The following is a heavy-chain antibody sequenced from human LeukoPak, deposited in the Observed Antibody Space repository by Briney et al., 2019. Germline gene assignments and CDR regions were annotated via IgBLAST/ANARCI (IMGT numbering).Heavy chain of an antibody. CDR1: GYSISSGYY. CDR3: ARLKYSSSWYDAFDI. D-gene: IGHD6-13*01. V-gene: IGHV4-38-2*01. J-gene: IGHJ3*02. CDR2: IYHSGST. Sequence: PSETLSLTCAVSGYSISSGYYWGWIRQPPGKGLEWIGSIYHSGSTYYNPSLKSRVTISVDTSKNQFSLKLSSVTAADTAVYCCARLKYSSSWYDAFDIWGQGTMVTVSS.